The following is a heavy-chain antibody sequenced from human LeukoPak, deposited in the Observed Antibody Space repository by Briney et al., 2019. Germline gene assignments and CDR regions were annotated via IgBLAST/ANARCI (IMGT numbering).Heavy chain of an antibody. J-gene: IGHJ4*02. CDR1: GYTFTGYY. Sequence: ASVKVSCKASGYTFTGYYMHWVRQAPGQGLEWMGWINPNSGGTNHAQKFQGRVTMTRDTSISTAYMELSRLRSDDTAAYYCARDLTEAAAGYTYFDYWGQGTLVTVSS. CDR3: ARDLTEAAAGYTYFDY. D-gene: IGHD6-13*01. V-gene: IGHV1-2*02. CDR2: INPNSGGT.